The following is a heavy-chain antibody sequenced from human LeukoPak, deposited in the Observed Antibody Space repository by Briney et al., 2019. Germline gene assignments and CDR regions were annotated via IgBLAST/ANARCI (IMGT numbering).Heavy chain of an antibody. D-gene: IGHD3-22*01. J-gene: IGHJ3*02. CDR2: IIPILGIA. Sequence: ASVKVSCKASGGTFSSYAISWVRQAPGQGLEWMGRIIPILGIANYAQKFQGRVTITADKSTSTAYMELSSLRSDDTAVYYCARDPDGSLTMIHAFDIWGQGTMVTVSS. CDR1: GGTFSSYA. CDR3: ARDPDGSLTMIHAFDI. V-gene: IGHV1-69*04.